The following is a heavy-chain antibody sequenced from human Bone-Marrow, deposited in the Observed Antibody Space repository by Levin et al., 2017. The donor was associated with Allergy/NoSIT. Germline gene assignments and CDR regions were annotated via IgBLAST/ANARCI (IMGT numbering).Heavy chain of an antibody. CDR2: IYHSGST. J-gene: IGHJ5*02. Sequence: TSSETLSLTCAVSGGSISSGGYSWSWIRQPPGKGLEWIGYIYHSGSTYYNPSLKSRVTISVDRSKNQFSLKLSSVTAADTAVYYCARGGIAARPGWFDPWGQGTLVTVSS. CDR3: ARGGIAARPGWFDP. D-gene: IGHD6-25*01. CDR1: GGSISSGGYS. V-gene: IGHV4-30-2*01.